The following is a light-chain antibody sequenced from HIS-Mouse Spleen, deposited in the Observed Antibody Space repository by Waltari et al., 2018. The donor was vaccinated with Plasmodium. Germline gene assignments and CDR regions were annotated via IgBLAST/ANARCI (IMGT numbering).Light chain of an antibody. CDR3: QQYNNWSFT. Sequence: EIVMTQSPATLSVSPGERATLSCRASQSVSSNLAWYQQKPGQAPRPLIYGASTRATGIPARFSGGGSGTEFTLTISSLQSEDFAVYYCQQYNNWSFTFGPGTKVDIK. J-gene: IGKJ3*01. CDR2: GAS. V-gene: IGKV3-15*01. CDR1: QSVSSN.